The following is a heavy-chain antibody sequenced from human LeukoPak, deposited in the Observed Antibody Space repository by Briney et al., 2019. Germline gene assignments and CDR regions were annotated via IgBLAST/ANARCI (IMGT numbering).Heavy chain of an antibody. CDR3: ARRTRYCSGGSCYYMDV. CDR1: GYSISSGYY. J-gene: IGHJ6*03. CDR2: IYHSGST. Sequence: SETLSLTCSFSGYSISSGYYWGWIRQPPGQGLEWIGNIYHSGSTNYNPSLKSRVTISVDKSKNQFSLKPSSVTAADTAVYYCARRTRYCSGGSCYYMDVWGKGTTVTVSS. D-gene: IGHD2-15*01. V-gene: IGHV4-38-2*01.